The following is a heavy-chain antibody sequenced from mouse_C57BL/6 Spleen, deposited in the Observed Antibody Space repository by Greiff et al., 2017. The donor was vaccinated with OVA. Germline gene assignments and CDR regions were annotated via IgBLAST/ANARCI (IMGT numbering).Heavy chain of an antibody. V-gene: IGHV1-54*01. CDR2: INPGSGGT. CDR3: AIYDGYYSFAY. D-gene: IGHD2-3*01. CDR1: GYAFTNYL. Sequence: QVQLQQSGAELVRPGTSVKVSCKASGYAFTNYLIEWVKQRPGQGLEWIGVINPGSGGTNYNEKFKGKATLTADKSSSTAYMQLSSLTSENAAVYFSAIYDGYYSFAYWGQGTLVTVSA. J-gene: IGHJ3*01.